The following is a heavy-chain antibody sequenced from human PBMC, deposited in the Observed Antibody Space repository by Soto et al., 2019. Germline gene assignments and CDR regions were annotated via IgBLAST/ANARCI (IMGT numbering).Heavy chain of an antibody. CDR3: ARETLSYGSALDV. CDR2: ITWNGGNS. Sequence: GSLRLSCAASGFRFDDYNIHWVRQAPGKGLEWVSLITWNGGNSYYADSVKGRFTISRDGTTESVSLQMTSLKREDTGLYFCARETLSYGSALDVWGQGTTVTVSS. J-gene: IGHJ6*02. D-gene: IGHD3-16*01. CDR1: GFRFDDYN. V-gene: IGHV3-43*01.